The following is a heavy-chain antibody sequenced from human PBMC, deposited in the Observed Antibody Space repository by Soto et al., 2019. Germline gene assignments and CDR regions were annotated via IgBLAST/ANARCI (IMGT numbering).Heavy chain of an antibody. D-gene: IGHD3-9*01. Sequence: ASVKVSCKASGFTFTSSAIQWVRQARGQRLEWIGWIVVGSGNTNYAQKFQERVTITRDMSTSTAYMELSSLRSEDTAVYYCAALLPTYYDILSPHSWGQGTLVTVSS. CDR2: IVVGSGNT. CDR3: AALLPTYYDILSPHS. V-gene: IGHV1-58*02. CDR1: GFTFTSSA. J-gene: IGHJ4*02.